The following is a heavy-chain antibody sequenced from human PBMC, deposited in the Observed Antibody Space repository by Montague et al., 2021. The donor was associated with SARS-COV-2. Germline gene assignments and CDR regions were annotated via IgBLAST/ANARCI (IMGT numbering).Heavy chain of an antibody. CDR1: GFSLTTSGVA. D-gene: IGHD6-6*01. V-gene: IGHV2-5*02. J-gene: IGHJ4*02. CDR2: IFWDDDK. Sequence: PALVKPTQILTLTCAVSGFSLTTSGVAVGWIRQPPGKALEWLALIFWDDDKRYSPSLRSRLTITKVTSKNQVVLTMTNMDPVDTATYYCAHRLPAVAAFDYWGQGTLVTVSS. CDR3: AHRLPAVAAFDY.